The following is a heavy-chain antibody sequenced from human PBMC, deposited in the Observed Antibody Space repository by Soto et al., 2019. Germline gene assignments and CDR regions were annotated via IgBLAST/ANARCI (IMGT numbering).Heavy chain of an antibody. CDR2: ISSSSTYI. Sequence: EVQLVESGGGLVKPGGSLRLSCAASGFTFSSYSMNWVRQAPGKGLEWVSSISSSSTYIYYADSVKGRFTISRDNARNLVYLQMNSLRAEDTAVYYCATNRRDGYNHFDYWGQGSLVTVSS. CDR1: GFTFSSYS. D-gene: IGHD5-12*01. CDR3: ATNRRDGYNHFDY. J-gene: IGHJ4*02. V-gene: IGHV3-21*01.